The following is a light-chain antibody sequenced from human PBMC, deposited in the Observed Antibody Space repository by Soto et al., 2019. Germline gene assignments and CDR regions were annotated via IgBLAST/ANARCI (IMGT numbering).Light chain of an antibody. J-gene: IGKJ2*01. CDR3: QQYNTSPMHT. Sequence: DIQMTQSPSTLSASVGDRVTITCWASQSISSWLAWYQQKPGKAPKLLIYKASSLESGVPSRFSGSGSGTEFTLTISSLQPDDFATYSCQQYNTSPMHTFGQGTKLESK. CDR2: KAS. V-gene: IGKV1-5*03. CDR1: QSISSW.